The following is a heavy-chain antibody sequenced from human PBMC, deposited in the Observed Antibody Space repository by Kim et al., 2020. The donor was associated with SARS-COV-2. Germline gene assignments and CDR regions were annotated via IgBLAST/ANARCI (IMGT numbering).Heavy chain of an antibody. CDR1: GFDFSTYR. J-gene: IGHJ5*02. V-gene: IGHV3-21*06. CDR3: VRENYDPRDA. CDR2: IHIGSSKT. D-gene: IGHD5-12*01. Sequence: GGSLRLSCAASGFDFSTYRMNWVRQAPGMGLEWVSSIHIGSSKTYYAASVRGRFTISRDDAKSSVYLQMNSLRAEDTAMYYCVRENYDPRDAWGQGTLVTVSS.